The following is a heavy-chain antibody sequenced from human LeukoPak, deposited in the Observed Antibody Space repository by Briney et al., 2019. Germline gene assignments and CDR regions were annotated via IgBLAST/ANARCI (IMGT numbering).Heavy chain of an antibody. V-gene: IGHV3-23*01. Sequence: PGGSLRLSCAASGFAFSTYSMSWVRQAPGKGLEWVSAITTSGVTTYYADSVKGRFTISRDNSRNTLYLQMHSLRAEDAAVYYCADWNYVDYWGQGTLVTVSS. CDR3: ADWNYVDY. D-gene: IGHD1-7*01. J-gene: IGHJ4*02. CDR1: GFAFSTYS. CDR2: ITTSGVTT.